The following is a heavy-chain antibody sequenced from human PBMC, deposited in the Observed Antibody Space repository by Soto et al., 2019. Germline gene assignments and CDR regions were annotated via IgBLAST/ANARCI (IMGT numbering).Heavy chain of an antibody. CDR1: GGSISSSSYY. J-gene: IGHJ1*01. CDR2: IYYSGST. Sequence: QLQLQESGPGLVKPSETLSLTCTVSGGSISSSSYYWGWIRQPPGKGLEWIGSIYYSGSTYYNPSLKGRVTLSVDTSKNQFSLKLSSVTAADTAVYYCARLRSGSYYTPEYFQHWGQGTLVTVSS. D-gene: IGHD1-26*01. CDR3: ARLRSGSYYTPEYFQH. V-gene: IGHV4-39*01.